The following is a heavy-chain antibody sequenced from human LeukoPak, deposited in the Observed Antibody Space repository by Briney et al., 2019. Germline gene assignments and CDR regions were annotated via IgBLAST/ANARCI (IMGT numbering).Heavy chain of an antibody. CDR3: ARAGYCGTNCYFGD. D-gene: IGHD2-21*02. CDR1: RGSISSHF. CDR2: IYYSGST. Sequence: SETLSLTCTVSRGSISSHFWSWIRQPPVKGLEWIGYIYYSGSTNYNPSLRSRVTMSVDTSKNQFSLKLSSVTAADTAIYYCARAGYCGTNCYFGDWGQGTLVTVSS. V-gene: IGHV4-59*11. J-gene: IGHJ4*02.